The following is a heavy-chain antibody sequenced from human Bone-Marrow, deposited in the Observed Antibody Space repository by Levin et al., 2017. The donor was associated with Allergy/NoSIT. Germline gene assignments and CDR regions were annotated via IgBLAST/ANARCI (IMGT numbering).Heavy chain of an antibody. CDR1: GFSVTSTGMS. CDR3: ARTTYSSGYSYYHMDV. D-gene: IGHD3-22*01. J-gene: IGHJ6*02. V-gene: IGHV2-70*01. Sequence: SGPTLVKPTQTLTLTCTISGFSVTSTGMSVSWIRQPPGKALEWLALIDWDDDKFYNTSLKTRLTVSNDISRNLVVLTLTNVAPVDAATYFCARTTYSSGYSYYHMDVWGQGTTVTVSS. CDR2: IDWDDDK.